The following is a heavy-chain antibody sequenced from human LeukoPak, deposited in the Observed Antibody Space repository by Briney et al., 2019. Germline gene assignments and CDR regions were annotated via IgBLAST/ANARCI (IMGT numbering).Heavy chain of an antibody. Sequence: GGSLRLSCAASGFTFSSYGMHWVRQAPGKGLEWVAVISYDGSNKYYADSVKGRLTLSRENSKKTLYLQMNGLRAEDTAVYYCAKDHRYYDTSGYPRTDYFDSWGQGTLVTVSS. J-gene: IGHJ4*02. CDR3: AKDHRYYDTSGYPRTDYFDS. D-gene: IGHD3-22*01. V-gene: IGHV3-30*18. CDR1: GFTFSSYG. CDR2: ISYDGSNK.